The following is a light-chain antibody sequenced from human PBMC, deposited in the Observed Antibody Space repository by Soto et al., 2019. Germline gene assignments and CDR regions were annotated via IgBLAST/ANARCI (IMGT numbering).Light chain of an antibody. CDR1: QSVSSY. V-gene: IGKV3-11*01. CDR3: QQYSNWPPFT. Sequence: EIVLTQSPATLSLSPGERATLSCRASQSVSSYLAWYQQKPGQAPRLLIYDASNRATGIPARFSGSGSGTDFTLTISSLEPEDFAVYYCQQYSNWPPFTFGPGTKLDIK. CDR2: DAS. J-gene: IGKJ3*01.